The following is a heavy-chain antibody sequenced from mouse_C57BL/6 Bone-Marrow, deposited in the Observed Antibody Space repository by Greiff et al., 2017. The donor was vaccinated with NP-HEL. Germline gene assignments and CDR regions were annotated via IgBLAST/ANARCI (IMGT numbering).Heavy chain of an antibody. Sequence: VQLQQSGAELVRPGTSVKVSCKASGYAFTNYLIEWVKQRPGQGLEWIGVINPGSGGTNYNEKFKGKATLTAAKSSSTAYMQLSSLTSEDSAVYFCAREVTPYYYAMDYWGQGTSVTVSS. CDR3: AREVTPYYYAMDY. CDR2: INPGSGGT. D-gene: IGHD2-1*01. J-gene: IGHJ4*01. CDR1: GYAFTNYL. V-gene: IGHV1-54*01.